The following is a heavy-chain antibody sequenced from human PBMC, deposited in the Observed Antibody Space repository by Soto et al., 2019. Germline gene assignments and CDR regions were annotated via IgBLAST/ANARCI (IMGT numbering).Heavy chain of an antibody. CDR1: GYIFVNYG. CDR3: VMVNNYVTPTPQDV. D-gene: IGHD3-16*01. Sequence: QVQLVQSGDEGKKPGASVKVACKASGYIFVNYGIAWVRQAPGQGLEWMGWISPYTGNTHSATKIQGRLTMTTDTSRSTAYMDLGSLTSDDPAVYYCVMVNNYVTPTPQDVWGKGTTVTVSS. V-gene: IGHV1-18*01. CDR2: ISPYTGNT. J-gene: IGHJ6*03.